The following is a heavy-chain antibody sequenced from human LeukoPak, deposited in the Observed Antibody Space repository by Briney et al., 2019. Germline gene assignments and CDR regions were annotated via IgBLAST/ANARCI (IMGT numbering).Heavy chain of an antibody. D-gene: IGHD6-19*01. J-gene: IGHJ4*02. CDR3: ARVQAYSSGWYYFDY. CDR2: ISYDGSNK. Sequence: PGGSLRLSCAASGFTFSSYAMHWVRQAPGKGLERVAVISYDGSNKYYADSVKGRFTISRDNSKNTLYLQMNSLRAEDTAVYYCARVQAYSSGWYYFDYWGQGTLVTVSS. V-gene: IGHV3-30-3*01. CDR1: GFTFSSYA.